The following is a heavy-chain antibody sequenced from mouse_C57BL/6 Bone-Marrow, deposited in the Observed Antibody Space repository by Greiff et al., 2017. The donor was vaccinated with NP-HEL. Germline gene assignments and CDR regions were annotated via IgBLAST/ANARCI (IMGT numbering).Heavy chain of an antibody. Sequence: QVQLQQPGAELVMPGASVKLSCKASGYTFTSYWMHWVKQRPGQGLEWIGEIDPSDSYTNYNQKFKGKSTLTVDQSSSTAYMQLSSLTSEDSAVYASANPYDYDGYFDVWGTGTTVTVSA. D-gene: IGHD2-4*01. CDR3: ANPYDYDGYFDV. CDR1: GYTFTSYW. J-gene: IGHJ1*03. V-gene: IGHV1-69*01. CDR2: IDPSDSYT.